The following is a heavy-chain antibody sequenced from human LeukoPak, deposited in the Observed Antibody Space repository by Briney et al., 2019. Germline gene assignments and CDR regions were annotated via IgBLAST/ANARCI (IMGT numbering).Heavy chain of an antibody. CDR3: ARHRSKWLQSSFDY. CDR1: GGSISSGSYY. CDR2: FHTSGST. J-gene: IGHJ4*02. D-gene: IGHD5-24*01. V-gene: IGHV4-61*02. Sequence: PSQTLSLTCTVSGGSISSGSYYWSWIRQPAGKAPEWIGRFHTSGSTNYNPSLKSRVTISVDTSKNQFSLKLSSVTAADTAVYYCARHRSKWLQSSFDYWGQGTLVTVSS.